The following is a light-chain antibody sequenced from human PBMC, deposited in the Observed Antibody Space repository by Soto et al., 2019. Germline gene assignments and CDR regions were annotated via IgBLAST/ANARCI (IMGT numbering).Light chain of an antibody. CDR1: RSNIGNNA. CDR2: FDD. J-gene: IGLJ2*01. Sequence: QSVLTQPPSVSEAPRQRVTISCSGSRSNIGNNAVKWYQQLPGKAPKLLIYFDDLLASGVSDRFSGSKSGTSASLAITGLQAEDEADYYCQSYDSSLSGSVFGGGTKVTVL. V-gene: IGLV1-36*01. CDR3: QSYDSSLSGSV.